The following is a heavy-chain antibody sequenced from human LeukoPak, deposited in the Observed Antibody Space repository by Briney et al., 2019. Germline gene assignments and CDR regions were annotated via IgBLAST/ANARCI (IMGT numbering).Heavy chain of an antibody. J-gene: IGHJ6*02. CDR2: TKQDGSEK. CDR1: GFTFSSCW. CDR3: ARGAPLRYFDWLSYGMDV. Sequence: GGSLRLSCAASGFTFSSCWMSWVRQAPGKGLEWVANTKQDGSEKYYVDSVKGRFTISRDNAKNSLYLQMNSLRAEDTAVYYCARGAPLRYFDWLSYGMDVWGQGTTVTVSS. V-gene: IGHV3-7*04. D-gene: IGHD3-9*01.